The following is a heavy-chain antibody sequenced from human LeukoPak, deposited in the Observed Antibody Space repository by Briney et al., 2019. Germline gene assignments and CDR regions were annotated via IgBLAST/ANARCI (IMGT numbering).Heavy chain of an antibody. CDR3: AKAPRGQLAADY. D-gene: IGHD1-1*01. CDR1: GFTFSSYG. Sequence: HPGGSLRLSCAASGFTFSSYGMHWVRQAPGKGLEWVAVISYDGSNKYYADSVKGRFTISRDNSKNTLYLQMNSLRAEDTAVYYCAKAPRGQLAADYWGQGTLVTVSS. J-gene: IGHJ4*02. V-gene: IGHV3-30*18. CDR2: ISYDGSNK.